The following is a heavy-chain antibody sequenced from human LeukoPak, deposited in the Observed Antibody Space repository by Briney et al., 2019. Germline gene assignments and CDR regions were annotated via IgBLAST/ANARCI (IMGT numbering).Heavy chain of an antibody. J-gene: IGHJ6*02. CDR2: IYAGGST. D-gene: IGHD3-10*01. Sequence: GGSLRLSCAASGFTVSSYYVSWVRQAPGKGLEWVSVIYAGGSTYYGDSVKGRFTISRDNSKNTLYLQMNSLRAEDTAVYYCARDYYYGSGKANYGMDVWGQGTTVTVSS. CDR3: ARDYYYGSGKANYGMDV. CDR1: GFTVSSYY. V-gene: IGHV3-66*01.